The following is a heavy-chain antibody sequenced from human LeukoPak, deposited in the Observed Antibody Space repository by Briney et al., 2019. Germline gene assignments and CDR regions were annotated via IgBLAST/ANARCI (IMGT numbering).Heavy chain of an antibody. CDR1: GGSFSCYY. V-gene: IGHV4-34*01. Sequence: SEALSLASAVYGGSFSCYYWSWIRPPPGKGREWIGEINHSGSTNYNPHLKSRVTISVDTSKNQFSLKLSSVTAADTAVYYCARRRGAWATHSGSYYRSYYYYMDVWGKGTTVTVSS. J-gene: IGHJ6*03. CDR2: INHSGST. CDR3: ARRRGAWATHSGSYYRSYYYYMDV. D-gene: IGHD1-26*01.